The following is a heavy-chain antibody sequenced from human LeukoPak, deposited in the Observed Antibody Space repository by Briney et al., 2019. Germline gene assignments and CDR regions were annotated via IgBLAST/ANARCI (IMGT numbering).Heavy chain of an antibody. Sequence: GGSLRLSCAASGFTFSGHYMSWIRQAPGKGLEWVSYIGGSGTPIYYADSVKGRFTVSRDNAQNSLFLQMDSLRVEDTAVYYCARDRRPSVYGGLDNWGQGSLVTVSP. V-gene: IGHV3-11*04. CDR1: GFTFSGHY. CDR2: IGGSGTPI. J-gene: IGHJ4*02. CDR3: ARDRRPSVYGGLDN. D-gene: IGHD4/OR15-4a*01.